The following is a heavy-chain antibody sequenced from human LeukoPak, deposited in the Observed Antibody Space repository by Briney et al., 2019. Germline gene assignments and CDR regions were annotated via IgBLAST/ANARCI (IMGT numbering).Heavy chain of an antibody. J-gene: IGHJ6*02. CDR2: INHSGST. Sequence: TSETPSLTCAVYGGSFSGYYWSWIRQPPGKGLEWIGEINHSGSTNYNPSLKSRVTISVDTSKNQFSLKLSSVTAADTAVYYCARGGSLRYYYYYGMDVWGQGTTVTVSS. CDR3: ARGGSLRYYYYYGMDV. D-gene: IGHD2-21*01. CDR1: GGSFSGYY. V-gene: IGHV4-34*01.